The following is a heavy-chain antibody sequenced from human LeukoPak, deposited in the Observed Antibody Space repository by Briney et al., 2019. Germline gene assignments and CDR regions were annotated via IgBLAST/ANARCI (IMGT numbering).Heavy chain of an antibody. V-gene: IGHV1-2*02. J-gene: IGHJ6*02. CDR1: GYTFTGYY. CDR2: INPNSGGT. CDR3: ANTRAYYYGMDV. Sequence: ASVKVSCKASGYTFTGYYMHWVRQAPGQGLEWMGWINPNSGGTNYAQRFQGRVTMTRDTSISTAYMELSRLRSDDTAVYYCANTRAYYYGMDVWGQGTTVTVSS.